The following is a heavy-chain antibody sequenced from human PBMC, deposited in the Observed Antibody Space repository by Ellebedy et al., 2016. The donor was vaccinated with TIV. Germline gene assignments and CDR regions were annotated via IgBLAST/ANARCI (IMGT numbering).Heavy chain of an antibody. V-gene: IGHV1-69*13. CDR2: IIPIFGTA. J-gene: IGHJ4*02. CDR1: GGTFSSYA. CDR3: ARETVRGPIDY. Sequence: AASVKVSCKASGGTFSSYAISWVRQAPGQGLEWMGGIIPIFGTANYAQKFQGRVTITADESTSTAYMELSSLRSEDTAVYYCARETVRGPIDYWGQGTLVTVSS. D-gene: IGHD3-10*01.